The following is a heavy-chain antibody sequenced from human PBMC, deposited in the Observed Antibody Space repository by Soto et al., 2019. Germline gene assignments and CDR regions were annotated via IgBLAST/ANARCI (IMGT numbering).Heavy chain of an antibody. CDR1: GYTFTSYG. CDR2: ISAYNGNT. V-gene: IGHV1-18*01. J-gene: IGHJ6*03. CDR3: AREVSARPEAGAYLNYMDV. Sequence: EASVKVSCKASGYTFTSYGISWVRQAPGQGLEWMGWISAYNGNTNYAQKLQGRVTMTTDTSTSTAYMELRSLRSDDTAVYYCAREVSARPEAGAYLNYMDVWGKGTTVTVSS. D-gene: IGHD6-6*01.